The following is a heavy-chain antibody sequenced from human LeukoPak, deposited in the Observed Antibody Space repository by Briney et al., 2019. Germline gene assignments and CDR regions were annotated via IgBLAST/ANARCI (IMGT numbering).Heavy chain of an antibody. CDR1: GFTFSDYY. CDR3: INQLFTS. V-gene: IGHV3-15*01. D-gene: IGHD2-2*01. Sequence: GGSLRLSCAVPGFTFSDYYMDWVRQDPGKGLEWVGRIKSKTDGGTTDYAAPVKGRFTISRDGSKNTLYLQMNSLKTEDTAVYYCINQLFTSWGQGTLVTVSS. CDR2: IKSKTDGGTT. J-gene: IGHJ5*02.